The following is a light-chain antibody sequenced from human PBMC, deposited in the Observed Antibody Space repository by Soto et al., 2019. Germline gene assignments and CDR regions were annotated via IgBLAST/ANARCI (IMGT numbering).Light chain of an antibody. CDR3: QSYDSTLSGLYV. J-gene: IGLJ1*01. CDR1: SAHIGAGYD. Sequence: QSVLTQPPSMSGAPGQRVTISCTGTSAHIGAGYDVHWYQQLPGMAPKLLIYGNNKRPSGVPDRFSGSKSGTSATLAITGLQAEDEADYYCQSYDSTLSGLYVLGTGTKVTVL. CDR2: GNN. V-gene: IGLV1-40*01.